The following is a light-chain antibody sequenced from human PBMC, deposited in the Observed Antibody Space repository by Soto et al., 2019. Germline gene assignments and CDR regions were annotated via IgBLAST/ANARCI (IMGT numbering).Light chain of an antibody. CDR3: SSFTSYSTYV. V-gene: IGLV2-14*01. Sequence: QSVLTQPASVSGSPGQSITISCAGTSNDVGGYNYVSWYQQHTGKAPKPMIFEVSTRPSGVSNRFSGSKSGNTASLTISGLQAEDEADYYCSSFTSYSTYVFGAGTKLTVL. CDR1: SNDVGGYNY. J-gene: IGLJ1*01. CDR2: EVS.